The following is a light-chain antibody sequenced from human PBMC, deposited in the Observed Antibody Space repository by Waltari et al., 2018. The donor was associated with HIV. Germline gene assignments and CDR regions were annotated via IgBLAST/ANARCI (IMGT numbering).Light chain of an antibody. V-gene: IGLV2-14*01. CDR1: NSAVGDYNY. CDR2: EVT. Sequence: QSVLTQPASVSGSPGQSITISCTGTNSAVGDYNYVSWYQQHPGKAPKLLIYEVTHRPSGISSRFSGFKSGNTASMTISGLQAEDEADYYCSSYTATTAILFGGGTKVTVL. J-gene: IGLJ3*02. CDR3: SSYTATTAIL.